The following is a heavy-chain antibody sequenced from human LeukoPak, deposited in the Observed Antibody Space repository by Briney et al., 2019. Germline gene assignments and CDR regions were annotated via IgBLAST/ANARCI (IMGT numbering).Heavy chain of an antibody. CDR1: GFTFSDYY. Sequence: GGSLRLSCAASGFTFSDYYMSWIRQAPGKGLEWVSYISSSGSTIYYADSVKGRFTISRDNAKNSLYLQMNSLRAEDPAVYYCARDKHYDSSGYYYGYWGQGTLVTVSS. D-gene: IGHD3-22*01. V-gene: IGHV3-11*04. J-gene: IGHJ4*02. CDR2: ISSSGSTI. CDR3: ARDKHYDSSGYYYGY.